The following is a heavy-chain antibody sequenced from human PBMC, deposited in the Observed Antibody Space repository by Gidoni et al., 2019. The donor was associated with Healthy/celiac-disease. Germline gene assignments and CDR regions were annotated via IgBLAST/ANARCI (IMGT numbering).Heavy chain of an antibody. CDR2: IYHSGST. Sequence: QVQLQESGPGLVKPSETLSLTCAVSGYSIRSGYYWGWIRQPPGKGLEWIGSIYHSGSTYYNPSLKRRVTRSVDTSKNQFSLKLSSVTAADTAVYYCARVGDIVVVPAVVGFDPWGQGTLVTVSS. D-gene: IGHD2-2*01. CDR3: ARVGDIVVVPAVVGFDP. J-gene: IGHJ5*02. CDR1: GYSIRSGYY. V-gene: IGHV4-38-2*01.